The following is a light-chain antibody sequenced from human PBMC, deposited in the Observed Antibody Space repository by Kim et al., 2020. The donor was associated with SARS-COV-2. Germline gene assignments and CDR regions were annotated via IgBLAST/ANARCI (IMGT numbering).Light chain of an antibody. Sequence: EIVLTQSPATLSLSPGERVTLSCRASQSVSTYLAWYHQKPGQAPRLLIYDASNRATGIPARFSGSGSGTDFTLTISSLEPEDFAIYYCQQRSNWPLTFGGGTKLEI. V-gene: IGKV3-11*01. J-gene: IGKJ4*01. CDR3: QQRSNWPLT. CDR1: QSVSTY. CDR2: DAS.